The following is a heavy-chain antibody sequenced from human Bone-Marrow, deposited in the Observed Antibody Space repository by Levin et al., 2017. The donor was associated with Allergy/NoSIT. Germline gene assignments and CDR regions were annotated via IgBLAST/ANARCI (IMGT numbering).Heavy chain of an antibody. V-gene: IGHV1-2*02. CDR2: INPNNGGT. CDR3: SKDHDTIVTGLYYYYGMDV. Sequence: ASVKVSCEASGYTFTDYYIHWVRQAPGQGLEWMGWINPNNGGTNYAQKFQGRVTMTRDTSISAAYVELSKLTTDDAAVYYCSKDHDTIVTGLYYYYGMDVWGQGTTVTVSS. CDR1: GYTFTDYY. D-gene: IGHD3-9*01. J-gene: IGHJ6*02.